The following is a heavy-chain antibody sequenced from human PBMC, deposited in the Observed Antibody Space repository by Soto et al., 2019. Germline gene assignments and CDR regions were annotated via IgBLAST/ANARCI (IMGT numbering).Heavy chain of an antibody. J-gene: IGHJ6*03. Sequence: SVKGSCKASGYSFTSYGISWVRQAPGQGLEWMGWISAYNGNTNYAQKLQGRVTMTTDTSTSTAYMELRSLRSDDTAVYYCARGYCSGGSCYTRYYYYYMDVWGKGTTVTVSS. D-gene: IGHD2-15*01. V-gene: IGHV1-18*01. CDR3: ARGYCSGGSCYTRYYYYYMDV. CDR1: GYSFTSYG. CDR2: ISAYNGNT.